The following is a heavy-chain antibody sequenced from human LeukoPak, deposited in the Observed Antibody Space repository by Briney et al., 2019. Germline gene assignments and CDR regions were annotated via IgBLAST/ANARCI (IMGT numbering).Heavy chain of an antibody. J-gene: IGHJ4*02. Sequence: GGSLRLSCAASGFTFSSYGMHWVRQAPGKGLEWVAFIRYDGSNKYHADSVKGRFTISRDNSKNTMYLQMNSLRAEDTAVYYCAKDSAAPISITMVRGRWYFDYWGQGTLVTVSS. CDR3: AKDSAAPISITMVRGRWYFDY. CDR1: GFTFSSYG. D-gene: IGHD3-10*01. V-gene: IGHV3-30*02. CDR2: IRYDGSNK.